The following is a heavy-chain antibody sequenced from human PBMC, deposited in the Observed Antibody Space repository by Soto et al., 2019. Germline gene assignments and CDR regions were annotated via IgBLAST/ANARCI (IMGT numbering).Heavy chain of an antibody. J-gene: IGHJ5*02. V-gene: IGHV4-34*01. D-gene: IGHD3-10*01. CDR3: ARGPRITMVRGENWFDP. CDR1: GGSFSGYY. CDR2: INHSGRT. Sequence: QVQLQQWGAGLLKPSETLSLTCAVYGGSFSGYYWSWIRQPPGKGLEWMGEINHSGRTNYNPSLKSRGAISVDTSKNQFSLKLGSVTAADTAGYYCARGPRITMVRGENWFDPWGPGTLVNVSS.